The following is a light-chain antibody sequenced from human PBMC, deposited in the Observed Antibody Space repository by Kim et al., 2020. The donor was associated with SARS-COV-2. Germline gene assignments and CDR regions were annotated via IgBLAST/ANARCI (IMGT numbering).Light chain of an antibody. Sequence: EIVMTQSPATLSVSPGERVTLSCRASQSVRRNLAWYQQKPGRAPRLLIYDASTRATGIPARFSGGGSGTDFTLTISSLQSEDFAVYYCKQYNNWPPITFGQGTRLEIK. J-gene: IGKJ5*01. V-gene: IGKV3-15*01. CDR2: DAS. CDR3: KQYNNWPPIT. CDR1: QSVRRN.